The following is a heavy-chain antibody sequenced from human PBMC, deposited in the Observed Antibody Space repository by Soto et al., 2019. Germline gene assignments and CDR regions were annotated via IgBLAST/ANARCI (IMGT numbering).Heavy chain of an antibody. CDR3: AKDFWVVAATNYYCGMDV. CDR1: GFTFSSYG. Sequence: QVQLVESGGGVVQPGRSLRLSCAASGFTFSSYGMHWVRQAPGKGLEWVAVISYDGSNKYHADSVKGRFTISRDNSKNTLYLQMNSLRAEDTAVYYCAKDFWVVAATNYYCGMDVWGQGTTVTVSS. J-gene: IGHJ6*02. D-gene: IGHD2-15*01. CDR2: ISYDGSNK. V-gene: IGHV3-30*18.